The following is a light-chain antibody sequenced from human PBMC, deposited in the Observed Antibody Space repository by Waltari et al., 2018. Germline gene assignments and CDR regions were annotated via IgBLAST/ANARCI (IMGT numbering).Light chain of an antibody. Sequence: EIVLTQSPGTLSLSPGERATLSCRASQSVSSSYLAWYQQKPGQAPRLLIYGASSRATGIPDRFSGSGSGTDFTLTISRLEPEDSAVYYCQQYGRAPMTFGPGTKVDI. CDR1: QSVSSSY. J-gene: IGKJ3*01. V-gene: IGKV3-20*01. CDR2: GAS. CDR3: QQYGRAPMT.